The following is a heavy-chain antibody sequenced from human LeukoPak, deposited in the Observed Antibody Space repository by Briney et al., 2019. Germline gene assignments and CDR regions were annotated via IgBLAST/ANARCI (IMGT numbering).Heavy chain of an antibody. D-gene: IGHD3-16*02. CDR3: AKDPKYVGNDDYVWGSYREGAYYFDY. V-gene: IGHV3-30*02. CDR2: IRYDGSNK. CDR1: GFTFDDYG. J-gene: IGHJ4*02. Sequence: PGGSLRLSCAASGFTFDDYGMSWVRQAPGKGLEWVAFIRYDGSNKYYADSVKGRFTISRDNSKNTLYLQMNSLRAEDTAVYYCAKDPKYVGNDDYVWGSYREGAYYFDYWGQGTLVTVSS.